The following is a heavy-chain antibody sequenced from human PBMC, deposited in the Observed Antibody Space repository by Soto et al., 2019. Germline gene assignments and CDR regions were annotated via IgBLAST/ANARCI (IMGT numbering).Heavy chain of an antibody. Sequence: SETLSLTCTVSGGSISSYYWSWIRQPPGKGLEWIGYIYYSGSTNYNPSLKSRVTISVDTSKNQFSLKLSSVTAADTAVYYCARSRPNYDFWSGYQPYNWFDPWGQGTLVTVSS. V-gene: IGHV4-59*01. CDR3: ARSRPNYDFWSGYQPYNWFDP. CDR1: GGSISSYY. CDR2: IYYSGST. D-gene: IGHD3-3*01. J-gene: IGHJ5*02.